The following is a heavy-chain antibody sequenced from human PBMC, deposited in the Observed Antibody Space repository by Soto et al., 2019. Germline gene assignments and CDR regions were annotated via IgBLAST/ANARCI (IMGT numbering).Heavy chain of an antibody. CDR1: GFTFSHYW. D-gene: IGHD3-9*01. CDR2: ITGDGSST. CDR3: VTLLRYPHAFDI. J-gene: IGHJ3*02. Sequence: GALRLSCAASGFTFSHYWMHWVRQAPVKGLEWVSRITGDGSSTSDADSVKGRFTISRDNAKNTLYLQMNSLRAEDTAVYYCVTLLRYPHAFDIWGQGAMVTVSS. V-gene: IGHV3-74*01.